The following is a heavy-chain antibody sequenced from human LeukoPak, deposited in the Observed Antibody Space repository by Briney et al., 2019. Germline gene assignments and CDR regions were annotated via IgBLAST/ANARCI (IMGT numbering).Heavy chain of an antibody. CDR3: ASEKGSAAPLDY. D-gene: IGHD3-10*01. V-gene: IGHV4-4*02. Sequence: SGTLSLTCAVSGGSISSSNWWSWVRQPPGKGLEWIGEIYHSGSTNYNPPLKSRVTISVDKSKNQFSLKLSSVTAADTAVYYCASEKGSAAPLDYWGQGTLVTVSS. CDR2: IYHSGST. CDR1: GGSISSSNW. J-gene: IGHJ4*02.